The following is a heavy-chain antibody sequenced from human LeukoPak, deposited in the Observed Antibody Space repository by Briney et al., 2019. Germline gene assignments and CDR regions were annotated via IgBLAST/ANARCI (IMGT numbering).Heavy chain of an antibody. CDR1: GGTFSSYA. CDR2: IIPIFGTA. J-gene: IGHJ4*02. Sequence: SVKVSCKASGGTFSSYAISWVRQAPGQGLEWMGRIIPIFGTANYAQKFQGRVTITTDESTSTAYMELSSLRSEDTAVYYCARDSQWELLPHFDYWGQGTMVTVSS. CDR3: ARDSQWELLPHFDY. V-gene: IGHV1-69*05. D-gene: IGHD1-26*01.